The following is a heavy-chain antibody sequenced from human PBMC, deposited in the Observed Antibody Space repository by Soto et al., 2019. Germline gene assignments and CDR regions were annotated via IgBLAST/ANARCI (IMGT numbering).Heavy chain of an antibody. V-gene: IGHV4-34*01. CDR3: ARGSVFSGSTWFDH. D-gene: IGHD6-19*01. J-gene: IGHJ5*02. Sequence: SETLSLTCAVYGGSSSGYYWSWIRQPPGKGLEWIGEINHSGSTNYNPSLKSRVTISVDTSKNQFSLKLSSVTAADTAVDYCARGSVFSGSTWFDHWGQGTLVTVSS. CDR1: GGSSSGYY. CDR2: INHSGST.